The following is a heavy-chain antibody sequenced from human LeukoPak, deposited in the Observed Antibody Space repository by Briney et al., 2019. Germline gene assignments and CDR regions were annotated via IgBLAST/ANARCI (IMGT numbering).Heavy chain of an antibody. CDR3: ASRPRSGGYDILTGLDY. CDR1: GFTFSSYA. J-gene: IGHJ4*02. V-gene: IGHV3-23*01. Sequence: GGSLRLSCAAAGFTFSSYAMSWVRQAPGKGLEWVSAISGSGGSTYYADSVKGRFTISRDNSKNTLYLQMNSLRAEDTAVYYCASRPRSGGYDILTGLDYWGQGTLVTVSS. CDR2: ISGSGGST. D-gene: IGHD3-9*01.